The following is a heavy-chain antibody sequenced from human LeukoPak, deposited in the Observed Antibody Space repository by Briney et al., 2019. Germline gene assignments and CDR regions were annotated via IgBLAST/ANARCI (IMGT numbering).Heavy chain of an antibody. Sequence: SETLSLICTVSGGSISSYLWNWIRQPPGKGLEWIGYTHYSGSTNYNPSLKSRVTMSLDTSKNQFSLKLSSVTAADTAVYYCARGFRGYSGYDWYFDYWGQRILVTVSS. V-gene: IGHV4-59*01. CDR2: THYSGST. CDR1: GGSISSYL. J-gene: IGHJ4*02. D-gene: IGHD5-12*01. CDR3: ARGFRGYSGYDWYFDY.